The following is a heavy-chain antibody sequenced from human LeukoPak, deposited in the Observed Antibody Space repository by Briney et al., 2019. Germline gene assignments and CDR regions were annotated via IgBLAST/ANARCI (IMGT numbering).Heavy chain of an antibody. CDR3: ARGGARGSSAFDI. CDR2: IYYSGST. J-gene: IGHJ3*02. Sequence: SETLSLTCTVSGDSISGFYWSWIRQPPGKGLEWIGYIYYSGSTNYNPSLKSRVTILIETSKNQFSLKLSSVTAADTVVYYCARGGARGSSAFDIWGQGTMVTVSS. CDR1: GDSISGFY. V-gene: IGHV4-59*01. D-gene: IGHD3-10*01.